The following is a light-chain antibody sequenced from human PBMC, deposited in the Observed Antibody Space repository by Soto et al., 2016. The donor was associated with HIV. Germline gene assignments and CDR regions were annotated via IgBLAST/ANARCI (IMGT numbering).Light chain of an antibody. V-gene: IGKV1-12*01. CDR2: AAS. CDR3: LQDYDRPYT. Sequence: ITCRASQGISSWLAWYQQKPGKAPKLLIYAASSLQSGVPSRFSGSGSGTDFTLTISSLQPEDSASYFCLQDYDRPYTFGQGTKLEIK. J-gene: IGKJ2*01. CDR1: QGISSW.